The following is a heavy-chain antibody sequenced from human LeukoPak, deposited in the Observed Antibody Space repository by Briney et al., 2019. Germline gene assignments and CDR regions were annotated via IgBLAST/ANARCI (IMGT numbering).Heavy chain of an antibody. CDR1: GFSLSGYW. D-gene: IGHD2-2*01. CDR3: ARANSGYCSSTSCYANWFDP. J-gene: IGHJ5*02. CDR2: LHANGDEK. Sequence: GGSLRLSCAASGFSLSGYWMSWVRQAPGKGLEWVARLHANGDEKNFVGSVQGRFTVSRDNAKNSLYLQMNSLRVEDTAVYYCARANSGYCSSTSCYANWFDPWGQGTLVTVSS. V-gene: IGHV3-7*01.